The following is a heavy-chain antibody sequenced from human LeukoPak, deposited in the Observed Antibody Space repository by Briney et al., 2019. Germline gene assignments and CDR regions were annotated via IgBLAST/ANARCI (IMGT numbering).Heavy chain of an antibody. J-gene: IGHJ4*02. CDR1: GFTFSSYA. V-gene: IGHV3-23*01. CDR2: TSGSGGST. CDR3: AKNGGSQCYSHLDS. Sequence: GGSLRLSCAASGFTFSSYAMSWVRQTPGKGLEWVSGTSGSGGSTYYAGSVKGRFTISRDNSKNTLYLQMNSLRVEDTAVYYCAKNGGSQCYSHLDSWGQGTLVTVSS. D-gene: IGHD2-15*01.